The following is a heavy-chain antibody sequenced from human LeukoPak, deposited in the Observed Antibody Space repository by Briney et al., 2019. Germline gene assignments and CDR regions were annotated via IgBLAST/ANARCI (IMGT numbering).Heavy chain of an antibody. V-gene: IGHV3-74*01. CDR2: IYRDGSNT. Sequence: GGSLRLSCAASGFTFSNYWMHWVHQVPGKGLVWVSRIYRDGSNTDYADSVKGRFIISRDNVKNTLYLQVNSLRADDTAVYYCARDGDAYNFDFWGQGALVTVSS. CDR1: GFTFSNYW. D-gene: IGHD5-24*01. CDR3: ARDGDAYNFDF. J-gene: IGHJ4*02.